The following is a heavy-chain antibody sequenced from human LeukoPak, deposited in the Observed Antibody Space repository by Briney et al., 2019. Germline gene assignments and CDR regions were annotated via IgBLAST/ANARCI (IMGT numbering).Heavy chain of an antibody. D-gene: IGHD2-2*01. CDR2: MYPGDSDS. J-gene: IGHJ4*02. Sequence: GESLKISCKGSGYSFSNYRIGWARQMPGTGLEWMGIMYPGDSDSRYSPSFQGQVTISADKSISTAYLQWSSLKASDTAMYYCARRAYCSSTNCYGIDYWGQGTLVTVSS. CDR3: ARRAYCSSTNCYGIDY. CDR1: GYSFSNYR. V-gene: IGHV5-51*01.